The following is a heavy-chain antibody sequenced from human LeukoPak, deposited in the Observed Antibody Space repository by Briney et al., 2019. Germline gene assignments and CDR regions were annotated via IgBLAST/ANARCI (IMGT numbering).Heavy chain of an antibody. CDR3: AREHTSGWFDY. Sequence: GGSLRLSCAASGFTFNTYNIHWVRQAPGKGLEWVAVLSYDGSNEYYAGSVKGRFTISRDNSKNTLCLQMNSLRVEDTAVYYCAREHTSGWFDYWGQGTLVTVSS. D-gene: IGHD6-19*01. J-gene: IGHJ4*02. V-gene: IGHV3-30-3*01. CDR1: GFTFNTYN. CDR2: LSYDGSNE.